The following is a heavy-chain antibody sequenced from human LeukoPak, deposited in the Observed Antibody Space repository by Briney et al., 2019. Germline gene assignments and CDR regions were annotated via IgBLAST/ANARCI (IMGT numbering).Heavy chain of an antibody. J-gene: IGHJ4*02. CDR1: GFPFNNYP. V-gene: IGHV3-23*01. CDR3: AANFDF. Sequence: GGSLRLSCAASGFPFNNYPMNWVRQLPGGRLEWVSAISGAGSSTSYTDSVKGRFIISRDNSKNILYLQMNSLRAEDTAVYYCAANFDFWGQGTLVTVSS. CDR2: ISGAGSST.